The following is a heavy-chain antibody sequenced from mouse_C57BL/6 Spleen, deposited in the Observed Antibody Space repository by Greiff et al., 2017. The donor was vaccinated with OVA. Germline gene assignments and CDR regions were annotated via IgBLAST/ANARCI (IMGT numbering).Heavy chain of an antibody. D-gene: IGHD2-5*01. CDR3: ARSYYSNYFDY. Sequence: VQVVESGAELVRPGSSVKLSCKASGYTFTSYWMHWVKQRPIQGLEWIGNIDPSDSETHYNQKFKDKATLTVDKSSSTAYMQLSSLTSEDSAVYYCARSYYSNYFDYWGQGTTLTVSS. CDR1: GYTFTSYW. J-gene: IGHJ2*01. CDR2: IDPSDSET. V-gene: IGHV1-52*01.